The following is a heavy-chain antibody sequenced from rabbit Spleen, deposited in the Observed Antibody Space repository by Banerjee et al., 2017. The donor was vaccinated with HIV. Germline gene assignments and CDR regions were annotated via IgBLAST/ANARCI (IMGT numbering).Heavy chain of an antibody. V-gene: IGHV1S39*01. CDR2: IDLVFGNT. D-gene: IGHD6-1*01. CDR3: ARVDYDGYGLNL. CDR1: GFDFSKYG. J-gene: IGHJ4*01. Sequence: QEQLVESGGGLVQPGGSLKLSCKASGFDFSKYGVSWVRQAPGKGLEWIGYIDLVFGNTYHASWVNGRFTISKTSSTTETLQMSILTAADTATYFCARVDYDGYGLNLWGQGTLVTVS.